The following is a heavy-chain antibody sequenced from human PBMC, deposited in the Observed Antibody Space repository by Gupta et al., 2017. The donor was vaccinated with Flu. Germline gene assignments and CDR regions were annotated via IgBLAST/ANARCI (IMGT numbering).Heavy chain of an antibody. Sequence: EVQLLESGGGLVQPGGSLRLSCAASGFTFSSYAMSWVRQAPGKGLEWVSAISGSGGSTYYADSVKGRFTISRDNSKNTLYLQMNSLRAEDTAVYYCAKSPTYSGSYNDVFDIWGQGTMVTVSS. CDR3: AKSPTYSGSYNDVFDI. J-gene: IGHJ3*02. D-gene: IGHD1-26*01. CDR1: GFTFSSYA. V-gene: IGHV3-23*01. CDR2: ISGSGGST.